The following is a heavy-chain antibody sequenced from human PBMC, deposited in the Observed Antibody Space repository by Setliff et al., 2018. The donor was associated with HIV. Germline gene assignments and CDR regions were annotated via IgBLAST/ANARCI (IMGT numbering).Heavy chain of an antibody. CDR3: ARHRIAKAYYYYMDV. Sequence: PGESLKISCKTSGSSFSTYWVGWVRQMPGKGLEWLGILYPEDSNIKYNPSFQNQVTISADKSISTAYLQWSSLKASDTAMYYCARHRIAKAYYYYMDVWGEGTTVTVSS. J-gene: IGHJ6*03. CDR2: LYPEDSNI. V-gene: IGHV5-51*01. CDR1: GSSFSTYW.